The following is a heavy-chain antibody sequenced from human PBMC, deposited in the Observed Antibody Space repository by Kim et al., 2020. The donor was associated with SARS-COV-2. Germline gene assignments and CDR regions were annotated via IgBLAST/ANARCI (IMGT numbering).Heavy chain of an antibody. J-gene: IGHJ4*02. Sequence: SITNYADSVGGRFTISRDNARSTLYLQMNSLGAEDTALYYCARDLSGSDDIWGQGTLVTVSS. V-gene: IGHV3-74*01. CDR3: ARDLSGSDDI. D-gene: IGHD5-12*01. CDR2: SIT.